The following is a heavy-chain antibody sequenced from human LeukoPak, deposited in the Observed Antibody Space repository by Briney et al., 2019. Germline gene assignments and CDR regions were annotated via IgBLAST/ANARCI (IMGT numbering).Heavy chain of an antibody. CDR3: ARDSVAAAGTGGY. V-gene: IGHV1-69*04. Sequence: SVKVSCKASGYTFTSYGISWVRQAPGQGLEWMGRIIPILGIANYAQKFQGRVTITADKSTSTAYMELSSLRSEDTAVYYCARDSVAAAGTGGYWGQGTLVTVSS. CDR1: GYTFTSYG. CDR2: IIPILGIA. D-gene: IGHD6-13*01. J-gene: IGHJ4*02.